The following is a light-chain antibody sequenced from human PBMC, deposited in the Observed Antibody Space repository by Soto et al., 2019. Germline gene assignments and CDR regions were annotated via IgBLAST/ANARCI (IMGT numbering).Light chain of an antibody. Sequence: DIQITQSPSSLSASVGDRVTITCQANEDIRNSLHWYQQKPGKAPNLLIYDASNVETGVPSRFSGSGFGTDFTFTISSLQPEDVATYYCQQYGDLTVTFGPGTKVDIK. J-gene: IGKJ3*01. V-gene: IGKV1-33*01. CDR1: EDIRNS. CDR2: DAS. CDR3: QQYGDLTVT.